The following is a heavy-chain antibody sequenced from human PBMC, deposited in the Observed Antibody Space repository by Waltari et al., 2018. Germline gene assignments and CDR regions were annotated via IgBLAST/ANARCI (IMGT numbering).Heavy chain of an antibody. Sequence: EVQLVESGGGLVQPGGSLRLSCAASGFIFSNYWTGWVRQAPGKGLEWVAYIKNDGSEEDYVDSVKGRFTISRDNAKNSLYLEMNSLRAEDTAIYYCTRGFTIYGGGFQYWGQGTLVTVSS. J-gene: IGHJ1*01. V-gene: IGHV3-7*03. D-gene: IGHD3-3*01. CDR1: GFIFSNYW. CDR3: TRGFTIYGGGFQY. CDR2: IKNDGSEE.